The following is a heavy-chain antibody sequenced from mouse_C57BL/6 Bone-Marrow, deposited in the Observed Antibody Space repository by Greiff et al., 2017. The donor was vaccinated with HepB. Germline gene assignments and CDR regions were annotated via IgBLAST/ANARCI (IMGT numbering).Heavy chain of an antibody. J-gene: IGHJ1*03. D-gene: IGHD3-2*02. Sequence: EVQLVESGGGLVQPGGSLKLSCAASGFTFSDYYMYWVRQTPEKRLEWVAYISNGGGSTYYPDTVKGRFTISRDNAKNTLYLQMSRLKSEDTAMYYCARHDSSGYYWYFDVWGTGTTVTVSS. CDR3: ARHDSSGYYWYFDV. V-gene: IGHV5-12*01. CDR1: GFTFSDYY. CDR2: ISNGGGST.